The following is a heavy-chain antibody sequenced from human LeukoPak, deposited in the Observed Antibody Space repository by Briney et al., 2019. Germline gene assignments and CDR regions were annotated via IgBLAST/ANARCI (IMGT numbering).Heavy chain of an antibody. Sequence: ASVKVSCKASGYTFTGYYMHWVRQAPGQGLEWMGWINPNSGGTNYAQNFQCSVTMTRDTSITTAYMDLSRLRSDDTAVYYCARVYSNFIRSGDDAFDIWGQGTMVTVSS. CDR2: INPNSGGT. V-gene: IGHV1-2*02. J-gene: IGHJ3*02. CDR3: ARVYSNFIRSGDDAFDI. CDR1: GYTFTGYY. D-gene: IGHD4-11*01.